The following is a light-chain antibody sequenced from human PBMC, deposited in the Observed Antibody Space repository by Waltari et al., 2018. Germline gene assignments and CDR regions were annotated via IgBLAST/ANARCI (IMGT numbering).Light chain of an antibody. Sequence: DIQMTQSPSSLSASVGDRVIITCRASQSISSSLVWYQQKPGKAPNLLIYAASSLQSGVPSRFSGSGTGTDFTLTISSLQPEDFATYYCQQSYSTPRTFGQGTKLEIK. V-gene: IGKV1-39*01. CDR3: QQSYSTPRT. CDR1: QSISSS. J-gene: IGKJ2*01. CDR2: AAS.